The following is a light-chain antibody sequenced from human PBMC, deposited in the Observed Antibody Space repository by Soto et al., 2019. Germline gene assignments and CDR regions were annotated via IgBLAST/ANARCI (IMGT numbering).Light chain of an antibody. J-gene: IGLJ1*01. CDR1: SSHVGAYSL. CDR3: SSYISCSSLF. CDR2: EAR. V-gene: IGLV2-14*01. Sequence: LTEPGTSAEPPGRRITITSTGTSSHVGAYSLCSWYQQHPGKAPKRMIYEARNRSSGVYNRFSGSKSGNTASLTISGLQAEDEADYYCSSYISCSSLFFGTGTKVTVL.